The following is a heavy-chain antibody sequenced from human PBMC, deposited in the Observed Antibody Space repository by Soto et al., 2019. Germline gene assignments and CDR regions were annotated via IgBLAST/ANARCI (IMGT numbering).Heavy chain of an antibody. Sequence: SETLSLTCTVSGDSMSSSSYYWGWIRQPPGKGLEWIGSIYYSGSTYYNPSLKSRVTISVDTSKNQFSLKLSSVTAADTAVYYCVRSCSGGSCFQHRDYWGQGTLVTVSS. CDR3: VRSCSGGSCFQHRDY. V-gene: IGHV4-39*01. J-gene: IGHJ4*02. CDR1: GDSMSSSSYY. D-gene: IGHD2-15*01. CDR2: IYYSGST.